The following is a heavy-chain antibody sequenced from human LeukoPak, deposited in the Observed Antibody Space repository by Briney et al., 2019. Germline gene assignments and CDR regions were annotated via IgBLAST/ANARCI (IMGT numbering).Heavy chain of an antibody. CDR2: IYYSGSN. V-gene: IGHV4-59*01. CDR1: GGSISSYY. CDR3: AGTEETAAGTSRRAKRWFDP. J-gene: IGHJ5*02. Sequence: AETLSLTCTASGGSISSYYWSWIRQPPGKGLEWIGYIYYSGSNNYNPSLKKRVTITVDTSKNQFSLKQSSVPGAEEAVFYYAGTEETAAGTSRRAKRWFDPWGQGTLVTVSS. D-gene: IGHD6-13*01.